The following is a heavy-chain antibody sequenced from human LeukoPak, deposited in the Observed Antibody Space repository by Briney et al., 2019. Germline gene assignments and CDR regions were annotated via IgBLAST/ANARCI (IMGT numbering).Heavy chain of an antibody. CDR1: GFTFSSYA. V-gene: IGHV3-23*01. Sequence: GGSLRLSCAASGFTFSSYAMTWVRQAPGKGLQWVSTISVSGENTYYADSVEGRFTISRDISKSTLYLQTNSLRDEDTALYYCAKYGSGTYYNGLHWGQGTLVTVSS. CDR3: AKYGSGTYYNGLH. J-gene: IGHJ4*02. CDR2: ISVSGENT. D-gene: IGHD3-10*01.